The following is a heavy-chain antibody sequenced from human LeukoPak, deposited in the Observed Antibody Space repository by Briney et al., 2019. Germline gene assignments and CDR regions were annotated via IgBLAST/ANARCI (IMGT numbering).Heavy chain of an antibody. V-gene: IGHV1-46*01. J-gene: IGHJ4*02. CDR2: INPSGGST. CDR1: GYTFTSYY. D-gene: IGHD6-6*01. Sequence: ASVKVSCKASGYTFTSYYMHWVRQAPGQGLEWMGIINPSGGSTSYAQKFQGRVTMTRDTSTSTVYMELSSLRSEDSAVYYCVRGGSRDYFDYWGQGTLVTVSS. CDR3: VRGGSRDYFDY.